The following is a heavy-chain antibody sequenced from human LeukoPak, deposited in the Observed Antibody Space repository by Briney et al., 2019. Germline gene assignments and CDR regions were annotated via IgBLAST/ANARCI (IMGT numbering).Heavy chain of an antibody. Sequence: SETLSLTCTVSGSSITTAYYWGWIRQPPGKGLEWIGEINHSGSTNYNPSLKSRVTISVDTSKNQFSLKLSSVTAADTAVYYCASSNPARGAINYWGQGTLVTVSS. V-gene: IGHV4-38-2*02. CDR2: INHSGST. CDR1: GSSITTAYY. J-gene: IGHJ4*02. D-gene: IGHD1-26*01. CDR3: ASSNPARGAINY.